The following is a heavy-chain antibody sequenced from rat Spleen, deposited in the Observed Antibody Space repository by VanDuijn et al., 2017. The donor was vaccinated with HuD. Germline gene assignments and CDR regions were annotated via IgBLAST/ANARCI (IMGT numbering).Heavy chain of an antibody. V-gene: IGHV5-17*01. D-gene: IGHD1-11*01. Sequence: EVQLVESGGGLIQPGRSLKLSCVASGFIFSDYGMAWVRQAPKKGLEWVATINYEGVKTYYRDSVKGRFTISRDNAKSTLFLQMDCLRSEDTATYDCGRRDYGGYGDYWGQGVMVTVSS. CDR3: GRRDYGGYGDY. CDR2: INYEGVKT. CDR1: GFIFSDYG. J-gene: IGHJ2*01.